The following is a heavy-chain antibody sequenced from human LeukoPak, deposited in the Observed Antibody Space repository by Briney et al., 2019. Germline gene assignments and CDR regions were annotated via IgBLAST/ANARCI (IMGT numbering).Heavy chain of an antibody. D-gene: IGHD1-26*01. CDR2: INPNSGGT. CDR1: VYTFTGYY. J-gene: IGHJ4*02. V-gene: IGHV1-2*02. Sequence: GASVNVSCKSSVYTFTGYYMHWVRQAPGQGLEWMGWINPNSGGTNYAQKFQGRVTMTRDTSISTAYMELSRLRSDDTAVYYCASLDEWETFDYWGQGTLVTVSS. CDR3: ASLDEWETFDY.